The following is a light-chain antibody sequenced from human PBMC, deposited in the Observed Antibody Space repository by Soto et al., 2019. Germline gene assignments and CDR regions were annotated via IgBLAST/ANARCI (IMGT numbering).Light chain of an antibody. Sequence: QSVLTQSPSASASLGASVKLTCTLSSGHSSYAIAWHQQQPEKGPRYLMKLNSDGSHSKGDGIPDRFSGSSSGAERYLTIFSLQSEDEADYYCQTWGTGPSVVFGGGTKVTVL. CDR3: QTWGTGPSVV. J-gene: IGLJ2*01. CDR2: LNSDGSH. CDR1: SGHSSYA. V-gene: IGLV4-69*01.